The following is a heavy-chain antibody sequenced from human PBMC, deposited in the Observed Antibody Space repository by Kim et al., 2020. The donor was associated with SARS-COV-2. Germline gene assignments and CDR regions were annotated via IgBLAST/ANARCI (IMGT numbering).Heavy chain of an antibody. D-gene: IGHD2-21*01. CDR1: GGSISSYY. Sequence: SETLSLTCTVSGGSISSYYWSWIRQPPGKGLEWIGYIYYSGSTNYNPSLKSRVTISVDTSKNQFSLKLSSVTAADTAVYYCARYDNSDYYYGMDVWGQGTTVTVSS. J-gene: IGHJ6*02. CDR2: IYYSGST. V-gene: IGHV4-59*01. CDR3: ARYDNSDYYYGMDV.